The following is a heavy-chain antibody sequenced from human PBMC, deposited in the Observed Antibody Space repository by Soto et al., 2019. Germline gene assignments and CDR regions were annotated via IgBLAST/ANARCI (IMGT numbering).Heavy chain of an antibody. V-gene: IGHV4-59*01. CDR1: GGSIRSYY. D-gene: IGHD4-17*01. CDR3: ARSKFRPDYRFDY. J-gene: IGHJ4*02. CDR2: IYNTGST. Sequence: SETLSLTCTVSGGSIRSYYWSWIRQPPGKGLEWIGYIYNTGSTNYNPSLKSRVTISVDTSKNQFSLKLSSVTAADTAVYYCARSKFRPDYRFDYWGQGTLVTVSS.